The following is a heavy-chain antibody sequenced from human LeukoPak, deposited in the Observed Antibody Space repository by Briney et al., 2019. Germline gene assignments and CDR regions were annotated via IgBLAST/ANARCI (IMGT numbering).Heavy chain of an antibody. CDR3: ARTYYYDSSGYYTGGMDV. V-gene: IGHV4-59*01. J-gene: IGHJ6*02. Sequence: PSETLSLTCTVSGGSISSYYWSWIRQPPGKGLEWIGYIYYSGSTNYNPSLKSRVTISVDTSKNQFSLKLSSVTAADTAVYYCARTYYYDSSGYYTGGMDVWGQGTTVTVSS. CDR2: IYYSGST. D-gene: IGHD3-22*01. CDR1: GGSISSYY.